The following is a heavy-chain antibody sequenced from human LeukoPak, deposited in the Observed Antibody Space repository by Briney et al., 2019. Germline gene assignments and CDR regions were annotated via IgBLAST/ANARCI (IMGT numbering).Heavy chain of an antibody. CDR3: ARDSGATGEVKFDP. CDR1: GGSFSGSD. CDR2: INHSGTT. V-gene: IGHV4-34*01. Sequence: PSETLSLTCSISGGSFSGSDWSWIRQPPGKGLEWIGEINHSGTTNYNPSLASRVTVSVDTSKNQFSLNLTSVTAADTAVYYCARDSGATGEVKFDPWGQGTLVTVSS. D-gene: IGHD3-16*01. J-gene: IGHJ5*02.